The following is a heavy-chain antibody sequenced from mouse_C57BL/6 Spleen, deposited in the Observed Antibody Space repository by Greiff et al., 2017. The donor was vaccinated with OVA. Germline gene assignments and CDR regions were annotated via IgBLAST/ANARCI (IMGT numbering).Heavy chain of an antibody. Sequence: VQLQQPGAELVMPGASVKLSCKASGYTFTSYWMHWVKQRPGQGLEWIGEIDPSDSYTNYNQKFKGKSTLTVDKSSSTAYMQLSSLTSEDSAVYYCAINRWPDYWGQGTTLTVSS. CDR1: GYTFTSYW. V-gene: IGHV1-69*01. CDR3: AINRWPDY. CDR2: IDPSDSYT. D-gene: IGHD2-3*01. J-gene: IGHJ2*01.